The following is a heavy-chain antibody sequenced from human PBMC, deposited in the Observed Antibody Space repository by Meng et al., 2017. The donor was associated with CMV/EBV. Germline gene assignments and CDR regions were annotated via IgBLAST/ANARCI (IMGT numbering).Heavy chain of an antibody. V-gene: IGHV3-30*04. J-gene: IGHJ3*02. D-gene: IGHD2-2*01. CDR3: ARTRYCRTTSCYDAFDI. Sequence: FTFRDSAMHWVRQAPGKGLEWVAIISYDGTNKYCADSVEGRFTISRDNSKNTLYLQMSSLRAEDTAVYYCARTRYCRTTSCYDAFDIWGQGTMVTVSS. CDR1: FTFRDSA. CDR2: ISYDGTNK.